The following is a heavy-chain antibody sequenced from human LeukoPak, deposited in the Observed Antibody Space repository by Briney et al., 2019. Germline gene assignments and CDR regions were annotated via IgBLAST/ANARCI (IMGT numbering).Heavy chain of an antibody. D-gene: IGHD6-6*01. Sequence: GGSLRLSCAASGFTFSSYSMNWVRQAPGKGLEWVSSISSSSSYIYYADSVKGRFTISRDNAKNSLYLQMNSLRAEDTAVYYCARDLLILSSSLAFDIWGQGTMVTVSS. CDR1: GFTFSSYS. CDR2: ISSSSSYI. CDR3: ARDLLILSSSLAFDI. J-gene: IGHJ3*02. V-gene: IGHV3-21*01.